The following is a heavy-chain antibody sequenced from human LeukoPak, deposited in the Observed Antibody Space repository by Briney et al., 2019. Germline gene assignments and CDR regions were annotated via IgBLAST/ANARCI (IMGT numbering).Heavy chain of an antibody. D-gene: IGHD3-10*01. V-gene: IGHV3-21*01. CDR2: ISSSSSYI. J-gene: IGHJ4*02. CDR3: AREDTMVRGVFDY. CDR1: GFTFSSYS. Sequence: GGSLRLSCAASGFTFSSYSMNWVRQAPGKGLEWVSSISSSSSYIYYAGSVKGRFTISRDNAKNSLYLQMNSLRAEDTAVYYCAREDTMVRGVFDYWGQGTLVTVSS.